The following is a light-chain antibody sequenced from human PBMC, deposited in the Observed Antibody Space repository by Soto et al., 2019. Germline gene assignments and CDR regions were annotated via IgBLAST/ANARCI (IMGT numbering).Light chain of an antibody. CDR1: QSISSY. Sequence: DIQMTPSPSSLSASVVDSVTITCRASQSISSYLNWYQQKPGKAPKLLIYDASNLETGVPSRFSGSGSGTDFTFTISSLQPEDIATYYSQQYDNRPLSFGGGTKVDI. CDR2: DAS. J-gene: IGKJ4*01. V-gene: IGKV1-33*01. CDR3: QQYDNRPLS.